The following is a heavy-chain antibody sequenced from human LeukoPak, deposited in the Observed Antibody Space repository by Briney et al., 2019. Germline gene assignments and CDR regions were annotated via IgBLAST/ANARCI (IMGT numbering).Heavy chain of an antibody. D-gene: IGHD3-3*01. CDR1: GGSISSYY. V-gene: IGHV4-59*01. CDR3: ARGGYDFWSGYDRNWFDP. Sequence: PSETLSLTCTVSGGSISSYYWSWIRQPPGKGLEWIGYIYYSGSTNYNPSLKSRVTISVDTSKNQFSLKLSSVTAADTAVYYSARGGYDFWSGYDRNWFDPWGQGTLVTVSS. CDR2: IYYSGST. J-gene: IGHJ5*02.